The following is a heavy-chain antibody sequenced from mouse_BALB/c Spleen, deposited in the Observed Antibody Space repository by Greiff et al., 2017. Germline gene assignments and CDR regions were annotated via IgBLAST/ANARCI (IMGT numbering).Heavy chain of an antibody. J-gene: IGHJ4*01. V-gene: IGHV2-9-2*01. CDR1: GFSLTSYD. CDR3: VRKGTAYYAMDY. D-gene: IGHD1-2*01. Sequence: VKLVESGPGLVAPSQSLSITCTVSGFSLTSYDISWIRQPPGKGLEWLGVIWTGGGTNYNSAFMSRLSISKDNSKSQVFLKMNSLQTDDTAIYYCVRKGTAYYAMDYWGQGTSVTVSS. CDR2: IWTGGGT.